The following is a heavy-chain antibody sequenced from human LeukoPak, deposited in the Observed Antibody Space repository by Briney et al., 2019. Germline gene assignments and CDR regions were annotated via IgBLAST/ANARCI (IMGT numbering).Heavy chain of an antibody. CDR1: GYSFTSYW. CDR2: IYPGDPDT. V-gene: IGHV5-51*01. J-gene: IGHJ6*02. D-gene: IGHD6-13*01. CDR3: ARQAGAAAEENGMDV. Sequence: GESLKISCKGSGYSFTSYWIGWVRQMPGKGLEWMGIIYPGDPDTRYSPSFQGQVTISADKSISTAYLQWSSLKASDTAMYYCARQAGAAAEENGMDVWGQGTTVTVSS.